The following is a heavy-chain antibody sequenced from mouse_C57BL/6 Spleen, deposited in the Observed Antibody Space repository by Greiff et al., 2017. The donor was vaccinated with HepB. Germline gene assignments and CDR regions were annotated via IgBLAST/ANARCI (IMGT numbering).Heavy chain of an antibody. V-gene: IGHV1-85*01. CDR1: GYTFTSYD. CDR2: IYPRDGST. J-gene: IGHJ3*01. CDR3: SREGYYGSSWAWFAD. Sequence: VQLQQSGPELVKPGASVKLSCKASGYTFTSYDINWVKQRPGQGLEWIGWIYPRDGSTKYNEKFKGQVTLTVDTSTSTAFLELHSLTSEDSAVYFCSREGYYGSSWAWFADWGQGTLVTVSS. D-gene: IGHD1-1*01.